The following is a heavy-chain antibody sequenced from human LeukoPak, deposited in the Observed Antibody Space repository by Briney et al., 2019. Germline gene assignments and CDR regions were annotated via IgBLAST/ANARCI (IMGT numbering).Heavy chain of an antibody. V-gene: IGHV1-2*02. Sequence: ASVKVSCEASGYTFIGYYIHWVRQAPGQGLEWMGWINPNSGGTRNAQKLQGRVTMTSDTSTRTAYMELSSLKSDDTAVYYCARRLTRVNSYYGLDVWGQGTTVTVSS. CDR2: INPNSGGT. J-gene: IGHJ6*02. CDR3: ARRLTRVNSYYGLDV. D-gene: IGHD1-7*01. CDR1: GYTFIGYY.